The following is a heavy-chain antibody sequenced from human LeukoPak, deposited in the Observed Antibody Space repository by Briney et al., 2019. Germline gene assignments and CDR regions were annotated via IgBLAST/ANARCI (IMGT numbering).Heavy chain of an antibody. V-gene: IGHV1-18*01. CDR2: ISAYNGNT. CDR3: ARDPGTAAGIVSSNWFDP. Sequence: ASVKVSCKASGYTFTSYGISWVRQAPGQGLEWMGWISAYNGNTNYAQKLQGRVTITTDTSTSTTYMELRSLRSDDTAVYYCARDPGTAAGIVSSNWFDPWGQGTLVTVSS. D-gene: IGHD6-13*01. J-gene: IGHJ5*02. CDR1: GYTFTSYG.